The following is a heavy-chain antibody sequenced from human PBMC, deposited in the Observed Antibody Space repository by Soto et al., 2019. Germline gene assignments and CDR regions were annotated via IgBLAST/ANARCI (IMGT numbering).Heavy chain of an antibody. CDR3: ARDSSYSSSWYGGGYYFDY. Sequence: QVQLQESGPGLVKPSETLSLTCTVSGGSVSSGSYYWSWIRQPPGKGLEWIGNIYYSGSTNYNPSPKSRVTISVDTSKNQFSLKRSSVTAADTAVYYCARDSSYSSSWYGGGYYFDYWGQGTLVTVSS. CDR1: GGSVSSGSYY. J-gene: IGHJ4*02. CDR2: IYYSGST. D-gene: IGHD6-13*01. V-gene: IGHV4-61*01.